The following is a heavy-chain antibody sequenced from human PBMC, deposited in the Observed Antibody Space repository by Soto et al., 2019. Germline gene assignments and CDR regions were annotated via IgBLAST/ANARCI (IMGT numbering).Heavy chain of an antibody. V-gene: IGHV3-30-3*01. Sequence: QVQLVESGGGVVQPGRSLRLSCAASGFTFSSYAMHWVRQAPGKGLEWVAVISYDGSNKYYADSVKGRFTTSRDNSKNTLYLQMNSLRAEDTAVYYCARGGYSSSWDLDYWGQGTLVTVSS. D-gene: IGHD6-13*01. J-gene: IGHJ4*02. CDR2: ISYDGSNK. CDR3: ARGGYSSSWDLDY. CDR1: GFTFSSYA.